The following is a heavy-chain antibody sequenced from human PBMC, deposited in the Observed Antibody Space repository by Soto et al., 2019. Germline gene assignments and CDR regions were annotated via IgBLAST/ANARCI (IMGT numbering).Heavy chain of an antibody. CDR1: GGSISSYY. J-gene: IGHJ5*02. Sequence: QVQLQESGPGLVKPSETLSLTCTVSGGSISSYYWSWIRQPPGKGLEWIGYIYYSGSTNYNPSLKSRVTISVDTSKNQFSLKLSSVTAADTDVYYCARLAAAGTCWFDPWGQGTLVTVSS. CDR3: ARLAAAGTCWFDP. D-gene: IGHD6-13*01. V-gene: IGHV4-59*01. CDR2: IYYSGST.